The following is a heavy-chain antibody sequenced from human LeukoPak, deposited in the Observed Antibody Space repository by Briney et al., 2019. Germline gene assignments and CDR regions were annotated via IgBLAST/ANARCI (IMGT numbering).Heavy chain of an antibody. CDR3: ARGGYYYYYMDV. CDR2: IYYSGST. D-gene: IGHD3-16*01. CDR1: GGSISSTSYY. V-gene: IGHV4-39*07. J-gene: IGHJ6*03. Sequence: SETLSLTCTVSGGSISSTSYYWGWIRQPPGKGLEWIGTIYYSGSTYYYPSLKSRVTISVATSKNQFSLKLSSVTAADTAVYYCARGGYYYYYMDVWGKGTTVTVSS.